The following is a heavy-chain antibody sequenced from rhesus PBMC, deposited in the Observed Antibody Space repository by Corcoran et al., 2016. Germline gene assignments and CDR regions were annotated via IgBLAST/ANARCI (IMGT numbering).Heavy chain of an antibody. CDR3: AKESCVGGVCFEGN. CDR2: IHSAGRDT. V-gene: IGHV3S5*01. J-gene: IGHJ4*01. CDR1: GFTFSSLG. Sequence: EVQLGETGGGLFQPGGSLKLSCATSGFTFSSLGRGGARQAPGKGLEWVSAIHSAGRDTYYADSLKGRFTISRDDSKNTLSLQMNSLRTEDTAVYYCAKESCVGGVCFEGNWGQGVLVTVSS. D-gene: IGHD2-39*02.